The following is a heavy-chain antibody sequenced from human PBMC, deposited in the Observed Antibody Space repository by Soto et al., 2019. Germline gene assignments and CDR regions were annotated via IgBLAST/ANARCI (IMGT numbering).Heavy chain of an antibody. CDR2: IYYSGST. J-gene: IGHJ4*02. D-gene: IGHD6-19*01. CDR1: GGSISSGDFY. Sequence: PSETLSLTCTVSGGSISSGDFYWSWIRQHPGKGLELIGYIYYSGSTYYNPSLKSRVTISVDTSKNQFSLKLSSVTAADTAVYYCARGRGRCGCYRQSDYWGQGTLVPVAS. CDR3: ARGRGRCGCYRQSDY. V-gene: IGHV4-31*03.